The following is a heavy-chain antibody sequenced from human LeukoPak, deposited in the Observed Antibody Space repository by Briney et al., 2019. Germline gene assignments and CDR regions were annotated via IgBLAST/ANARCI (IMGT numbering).Heavy chain of an antibody. V-gene: IGHV3-33*01. J-gene: IGHJ6*02. Sequence: PGRCLRLSCAASGFTFRSYGMHWVRQAPGKGLERVAVIWYDGSNKYYADSVKGRFTISRDNSKNTLYLQMNSLRAEDTAVYYCARDIAAAGSRYYYYGMDVWGQGTTVTVSS. CDR3: ARDIAAAGSRYYYYGMDV. D-gene: IGHD6-13*01. CDR2: IWYDGSNK. CDR1: GFTFRSYG.